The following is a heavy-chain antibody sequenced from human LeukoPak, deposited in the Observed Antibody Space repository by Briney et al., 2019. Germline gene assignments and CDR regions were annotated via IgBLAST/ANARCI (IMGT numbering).Heavy chain of an antibody. CDR2: ISSSRSTI. V-gene: IGHV3-48*03. J-gene: IGHJ4*02. Sequence: PGGSLRLSCAASGFAFRTYEMNWVRQAPGKGLEWVSYISSSRSTIYYADSVKGRFTISRDNAKNSLYLQMNSLRAEDTAVYYCARESRAGYDYVWESYRYTGLDYWGQGTLVTVSS. CDR3: ARESRAGYDYVWESYRYTGLDY. D-gene: IGHD3-16*02. CDR1: GFAFRTYE.